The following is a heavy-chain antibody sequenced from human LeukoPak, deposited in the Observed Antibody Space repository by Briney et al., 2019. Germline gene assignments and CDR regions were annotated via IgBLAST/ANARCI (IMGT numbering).Heavy chain of an antibody. J-gene: IGHJ4*02. CDR2: IYESGST. Sequence: SETLSLTCAVSGGSISSDGYSWSWIRQPPGKGLEWNGYIYESGSTYYNPSLKSRVTISVDRSKNQFSLKLSSVTAADTAVYYCASGDGGFDYWGQGTPVTVSS. CDR3: ASGDGGFDY. V-gene: IGHV4-30-2*01. CDR1: GGSISSDGYS. D-gene: IGHD3-16*01.